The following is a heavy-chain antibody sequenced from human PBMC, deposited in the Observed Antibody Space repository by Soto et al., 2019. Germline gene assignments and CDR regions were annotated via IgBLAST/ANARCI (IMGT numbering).Heavy chain of an antibody. CDR2: IWYDGSNK. Sequence: GGSLRLSCAASGFTFSSYGMHWVRQAPGKGLEWVAVIWYDGSNKYYADSVKGRFTISRDNSKNTLYLQMNSLRAEDTAVYYCARDGEYSSSWFDYWGQGTLVTVSX. J-gene: IGHJ4*02. V-gene: IGHV3-33*01. CDR1: GFTFSSYG. D-gene: IGHD6-13*01. CDR3: ARDGEYSSSWFDY.